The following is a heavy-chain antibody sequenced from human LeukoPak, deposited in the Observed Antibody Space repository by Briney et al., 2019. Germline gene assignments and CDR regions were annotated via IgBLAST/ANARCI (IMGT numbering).Heavy chain of an antibody. Sequence: ASVKVSCKASGYTFTTYGINWVRQAPGQGLEWMGWISAYNGNTNYAQKLQGRVTMTTDTSTSTAYMELRSLRSDDTAVYYCARDQVPHIVVVTATLDYWGQGTLVTVSS. CDR1: GYTFTTYG. CDR2: ISAYNGNT. V-gene: IGHV1-18*04. J-gene: IGHJ4*02. CDR3: ARDQVPHIVVVTATLDY. D-gene: IGHD2-21*02.